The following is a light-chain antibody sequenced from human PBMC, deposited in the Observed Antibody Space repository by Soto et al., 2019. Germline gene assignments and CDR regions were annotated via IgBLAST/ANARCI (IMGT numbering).Light chain of an antibody. Sequence: QSVLTQPAYVSASPGQSITISCIGTYSDIGGYKHVSWYQQHPGKAPKLIIYDASSRPSGISNRFSASKSANTASLHISGLQADDEADYYCSSYTSSTSLLIFGAGTKVTVL. CDR1: YSDIGGYKH. V-gene: IGLV2-14*03. CDR3: SSYTSSTSLLI. J-gene: IGLJ1*01. CDR2: DAS.